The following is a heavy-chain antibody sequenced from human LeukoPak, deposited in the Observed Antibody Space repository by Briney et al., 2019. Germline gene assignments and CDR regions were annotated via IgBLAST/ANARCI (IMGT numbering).Heavy chain of an antibody. D-gene: IGHD3-22*01. J-gene: IGHJ4*02. CDR2: ISSSSSYI. CDR1: GFTFSSYS. Sequence: GGSLRLSCAASGFTFSSYSMNWVRQAPGKGLEWVSSISSSSSYIYYADSVKGRFTISRDNAKNSLYLQMNSLRVEDTALYYCVKGTEKFYDSRADYWGQGTLVTVSS. V-gene: IGHV3-21*04. CDR3: VKGTEKFYDSRADY.